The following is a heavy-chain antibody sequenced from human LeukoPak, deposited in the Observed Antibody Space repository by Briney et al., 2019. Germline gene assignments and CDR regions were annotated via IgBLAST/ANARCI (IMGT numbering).Heavy chain of an antibody. CDR1: GYTFTSYA. D-gene: IGHD4-11*01. Sequence: GASVKVSCKASGYTFTSYAMHWVRQAPGQRPEWMGWINAGNGNTKYSQKFQGKVTITRDTSSSTAYMELSSLRSEDTAVYYCARDQEGDYSNHVPVAFDIWGQGTMVTVSS. J-gene: IGHJ3*02. V-gene: IGHV1-3*01. CDR3: ARDQEGDYSNHVPVAFDI. CDR2: INAGNGNT.